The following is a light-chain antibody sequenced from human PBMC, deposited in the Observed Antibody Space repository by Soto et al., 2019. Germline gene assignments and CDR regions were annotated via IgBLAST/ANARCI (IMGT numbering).Light chain of an antibody. V-gene: IGKV3-20*01. CDR1: QSVSSSY. CDR2: GAS. CDR3: QQYGSSPQYT. J-gene: IGKJ2*01. Sequence: EIVLTQSPGTLSLSPGERATLSCRASQSVSSSYLAWYQQKPGQAPRLLIYGASSSATGIADRFSGSGSGTDFTLTISRMEPEDFAVYYCQQYGSSPQYTFGQGTKLEIK.